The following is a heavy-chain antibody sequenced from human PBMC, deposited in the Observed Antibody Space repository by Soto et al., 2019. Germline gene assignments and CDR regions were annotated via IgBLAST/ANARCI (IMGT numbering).Heavy chain of an antibody. CDR2: IDPSDSYT. V-gene: IGHV5-10-1*01. CDR1: GYSFTIYW. Sequence: PGYSLKISCKGSGYSFTIYWISWVRQMPGKGLEWVGRIDPSDSYTNYSPSFQGHVTISADRSISTAYLQWSSLKASDTAMYYCARLLTPXYTPVGVVFSYYYGMDVWGQGTTVTVSS. J-gene: IGHJ6*01. D-gene: IGHD2-8*02. CDR3: ARLLTPXYTPVGVVFSYYYGMDV.